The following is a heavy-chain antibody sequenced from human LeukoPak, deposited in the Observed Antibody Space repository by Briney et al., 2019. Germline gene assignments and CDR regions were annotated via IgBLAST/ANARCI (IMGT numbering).Heavy chain of an antibody. V-gene: IGHV3-53*01. Sequence: GGSLRLSCAASGFTLSDNYITWVRQAPGKGLEWVSVIYSGGSTYYADSVKGGFTISRDNSKNTLYLQMSSLRADDTAVYYCAKDRPSQACAGGKGTTVTVSS. CDR3: AKDRPSQACA. CDR2: IYSGGST. J-gene: IGHJ6*04. CDR1: GFTLSDNY.